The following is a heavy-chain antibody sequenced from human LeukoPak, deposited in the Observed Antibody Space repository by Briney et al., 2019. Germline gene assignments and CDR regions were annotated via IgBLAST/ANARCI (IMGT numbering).Heavy chain of an antibody. J-gene: IGHJ4*02. Sequence: SETLSLTCTVSGGSISNYYWSWIRQPPGKGLEWIGEINHSGSTNYNPSLKSRVTISVDTSKNQFSLKLSSVTAADTAVYYCARAFSVVIAATGFDYWGQGTLVTVSS. CDR2: INHSGST. CDR1: GGSISNYY. D-gene: IGHD2-15*01. V-gene: IGHV4-34*01. CDR3: ARAFSVVIAATGFDY.